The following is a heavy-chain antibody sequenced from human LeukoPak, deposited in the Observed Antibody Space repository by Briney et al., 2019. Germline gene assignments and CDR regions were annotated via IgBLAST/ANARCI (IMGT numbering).Heavy chain of an antibody. CDR2: INSDGSST. CDR3: ARGGRGPDF. J-gene: IGHJ4*02. D-gene: IGHD3/OR15-3a*01. Sequence: GALRLSCAPSGFTFSTFWMHWVRHAPGKGLVWVSRINSDGSSTNYADSVKGRFTISRDNAKNTLYLQMSGLRVEDTAVYYCARGGRGPDFWGQGTLVTVSS. V-gene: IGHV3-74*01. CDR1: GFTFSTFW.